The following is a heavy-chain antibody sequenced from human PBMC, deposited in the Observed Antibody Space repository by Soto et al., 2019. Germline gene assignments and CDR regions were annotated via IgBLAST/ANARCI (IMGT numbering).Heavy chain of an antibody. CDR3: ASQPCSSPSCSPNYFDP. Sequence: EVQLVESGGGLVKPGGSLRLSCVASGFTFSKYSMNWVRQAPDKGLEWVSALSSGSSYIYYADSVKGRFTISRDNGENSLYLQMNSLRTEDTAIYYCASQPCSSPSCSPNYFDPWGQGTVVTVSS. V-gene: IGHV3-21*01. J-gene: IGHJ5*02. CDR2: LSSGSSYI. CDR1: GFTFSKYS. D-gene: IGHD2-2*01.